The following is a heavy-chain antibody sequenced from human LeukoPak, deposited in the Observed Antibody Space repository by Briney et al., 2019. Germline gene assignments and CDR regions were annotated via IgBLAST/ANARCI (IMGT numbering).Heavy chain of an antibody. CDR3: AKDQKSIAATGYDY. V-gene: IGHV3-23*01. J-gene: IGHJ4*02. CDR2: ISGSGGST. CDR1: GFTFGNYA. D-gene: IGHD6-13*01. Sequence: GGSQRLSCAASGFTFGNYAMSWVGQGPGKGLEWVSTISGSGGSTYYADTVKGRFTISRDNSKNTLFLQMNSLRADDTAVYFCAKDQKSIAATGYDYWGQGPLLPVSS.